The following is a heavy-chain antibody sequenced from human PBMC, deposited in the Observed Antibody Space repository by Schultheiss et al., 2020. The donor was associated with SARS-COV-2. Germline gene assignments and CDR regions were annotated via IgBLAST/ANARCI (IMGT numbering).Heavy chain of an antibody. D-gene: IGHD6-19*01. CDR3: ARRVAVAETRYRRAFDI. V-gene: IGHV4-34*01. Sequence: SQTLSLTCTVSDGSISSYYWSWIRQPPGKGLEWIGEINHSGSTNYNPSLKSRVTISVDTSKNQFSLKLSSVTAADTAVYYCARRVAVAETRYRRAFDIWGQGTMVTVSS. J-gene: IGHJ3*02. CDR2: INHSGST. CDR1: DGSISSYY.